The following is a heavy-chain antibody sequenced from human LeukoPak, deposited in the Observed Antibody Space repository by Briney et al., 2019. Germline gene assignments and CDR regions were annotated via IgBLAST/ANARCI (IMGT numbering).Heavy chain of an antibody. CDR3: AKEFWVGATRKLGQ. J-gene: IGHJ4*02. CDR2: IWGDGSNK. V-gene: IGHV3-30*02. D-gene: IGHD1-26*01. Sequence: AGGSLRLSCAASGFTFSSYGMHWVRQAPGKGLEWVACIWGDGSNKYYGDSVKGRFTISRDNSKNTLYLQMNSLRAEDTAVYYCAKEFWVGATRKLGQWGQGTLVTVSS. CDR1: GFTFSSYG.